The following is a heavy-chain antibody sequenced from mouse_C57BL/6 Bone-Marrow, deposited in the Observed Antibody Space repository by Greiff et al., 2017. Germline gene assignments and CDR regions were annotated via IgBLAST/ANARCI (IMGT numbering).Heavy chain of an antibody. CDR3: ARHGYYWYFDV. CDR1: GFTFSSYG. J-gene: IGHJ1*03. D-gene: IGHD2-2*01. CDR2: ISSGGSYT. V-gene: IGHV5-6*01. Sequence: DVHLVESGGDLVKPGGSLKLSCAASGFTFSSYGMSWVRQTPDKRLEWVATISSGGSYTYYPDSVKGRFTISRDNAKNTLYLQMSSLKSEDTAMYYCARHGYYWYFDVWGTGTTVTGSS.